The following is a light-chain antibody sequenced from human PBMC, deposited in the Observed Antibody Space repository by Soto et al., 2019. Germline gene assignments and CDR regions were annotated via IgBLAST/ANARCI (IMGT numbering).Light chain of an antibody. Sequence: QPVLTQPPSVSGAPGQRVTISCTGSSSNIGAGYDVHWYQQLPGTAPKLLIYGNSNRPSGVPDRFSGSKSGTSASLAITGLQAEDEADYYCQSYDSSLLKVFGGGTKLTVL. V-gene: IGLV1-40*01. CDR1: SSNIGAGYD. CDR3: QSYDSSLLKV. CDR2: GNS. J-gene: IGLJ2*01.